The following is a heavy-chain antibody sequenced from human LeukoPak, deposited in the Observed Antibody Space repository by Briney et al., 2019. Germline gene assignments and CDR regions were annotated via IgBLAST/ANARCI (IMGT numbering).Heavy chain of an antibody. CDR1: GYSFTSYW. Sequence: GESLRISCKGSGYSFTSYWISWVRQMPRKGLEWMGRIDPSDSYTNYSPSFQGHVTISADKSISTAYLQWSSLKASDTAMYYCARHTVQYCSSTSCYNYWGQGTLVTVSS. D-gene: IGHD2-2*02. CDR2: IDPSDSYT. CDR3: ARHTVQYCSSTSCYNY. J-gene: IGHJ4*02. V-gene: IGHV5-10-1*01.